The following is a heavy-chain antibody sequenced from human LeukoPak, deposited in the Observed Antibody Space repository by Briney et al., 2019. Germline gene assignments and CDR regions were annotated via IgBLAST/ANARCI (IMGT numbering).Heavy chain of an antibody. J-gene: IGHJ4*02. V-gene: IGHV4-34*01. CDR1: GGSFSGYY. CDR3: ARLPYCGGDCKLLDY. Sequence: SETLSLTCAVYGGSFSGYYWSWIRQPPGKGLEWIGEINHSGGTNYNPSLKSRVTISVDTSKNQFSLKLSSVTAADTAVYYCARLPYCGGDCKLLDYWGQGTLVTVSS. CDR2: INHSGGT. D-gene: IGHD2-21*02.